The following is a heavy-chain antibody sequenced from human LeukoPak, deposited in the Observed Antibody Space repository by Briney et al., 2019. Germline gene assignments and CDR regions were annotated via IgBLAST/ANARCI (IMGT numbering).Heavy chain of an antibody. V-gene: IGHV4-4*02. CDR2: IYHSGST. CDR1: GVSISSSEW. CDR3: ARGSSRFDY. J-gene: IGHJ4*02. Sequence: PAGTLSLTCAVSGVSISSSEWWVWVRQPPGPGLEWIGEIYHSGSTNYNPSLKSRVTISLDTSKNQVSLKLSSVTAADTAVYYCARGSSRFDYWGQGTLVTVSA.